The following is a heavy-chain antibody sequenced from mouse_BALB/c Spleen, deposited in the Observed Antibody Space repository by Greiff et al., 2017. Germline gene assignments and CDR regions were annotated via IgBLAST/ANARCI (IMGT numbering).Heavy chain of an antibody. CDR3: ARYWEWYAMDY. Sequence: QVQLKESGAELMKPGASVKISCKATGYTFSSYWIEWVKQRPGHGLEWIGEILPGSGSTNYNEKFKGKASFTADTSSNTAYMQLSILTSEDSAVYYCARYWEWYAMDYWGQGTSVTVSS. V-gene: IGHV1-9*01. CDR1: GYTFSSYW. J-gene: IGHJ4*01. CDR2: ILPGSGST. D-gene: IGHD4-1*01.